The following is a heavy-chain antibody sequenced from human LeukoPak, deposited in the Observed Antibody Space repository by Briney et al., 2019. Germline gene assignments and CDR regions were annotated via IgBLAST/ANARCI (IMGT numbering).Heavy chain of an antibody. CDR3: ARDSPAYCGGDCYSGVDY. Sequence: GASVKVSCKASGYTFTSYGISWVRQAPGQGLEWMGWISAYNGNTNYAQKLQGRVTMTTDTSTSTAYMELRSLRSDDTAVYYCARDSPAYCGGDCYSGVDYWGQGTLVTVSS. V-gene: IGHV1-18*01. J-gene: IGHJ4*02. CDR1: GYTFTSYG. D-gene: IGHD2-21*02. CDR2: ISAYNGNT.